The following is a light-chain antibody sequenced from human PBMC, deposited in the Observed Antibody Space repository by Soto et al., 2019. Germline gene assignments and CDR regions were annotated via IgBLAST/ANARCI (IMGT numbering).Light chain of an antibody. CDR3: EQYHPLRT. V-gene: IGKV3-20*01. Sequence: EIVVKKSAVTLSLYTGERATLSCRASQSVSSNLAWYQQKPGQAPRLLIYGASSRATGIPDRFSGSGSGTDFTLTISRLEPEDSAVYYCEQYHPLRTFGHGTIVDIK. CDR2: GAS. J-gene: IGKJ3*01. CDR1: QSVSSN.